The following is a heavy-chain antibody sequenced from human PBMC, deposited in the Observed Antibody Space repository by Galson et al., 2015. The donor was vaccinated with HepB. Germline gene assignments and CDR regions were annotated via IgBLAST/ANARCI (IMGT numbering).Heavy chain of an antibody. CDR3: ARGWDTDVTSNFDY. V-gene: IGHV3-7*03. CDR1: GFTYNNYW. D-gene: IGHD5-18*01. Sequence: SLRLSCAVSGFTYNNYWMSWVRQAPGRGLEWVANIKQDGSEKYYVDSVEGRFTVCRDNAKKTLYLDMNALSVEDTAVYYCARGWDTDVTSNFDYWGQGALVTVSS. J-gene: IGHJ4*02. CDR2: IKQDGSEK.